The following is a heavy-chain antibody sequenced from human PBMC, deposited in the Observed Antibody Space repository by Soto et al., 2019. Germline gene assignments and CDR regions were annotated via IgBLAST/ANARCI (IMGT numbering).Heavy chain of an antibody. CDR1: GGSFSGYY. Sequence: PSETLSLTCAVYGGSFSGYYWNWIRQPPGKGLEWIGEINHSGSTNYNPSLKSRVTISVDTSKNQFSLKLSSVTAADTAVYYCARVSRITIFGVVITAVYGMDVWGQGTTVTVSS. V-gene: IGHV4-34*01. J-gene: IGHJ6*02. CDR3: ARVSRITIFGVVITAVYGMDV. D-gene: IGHD3-3*01. CDR2: INHSGST.